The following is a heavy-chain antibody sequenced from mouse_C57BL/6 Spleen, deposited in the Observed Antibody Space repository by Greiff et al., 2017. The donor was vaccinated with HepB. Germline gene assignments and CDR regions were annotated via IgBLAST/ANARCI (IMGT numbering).Heavy chain of an antibody. CDR3: ARRRLLFDY. J-gene: IGHJ2*01. CDR1: GYSITSGYY. D-gene: IGHD1-1*01. V-gene: IGHV3-6*01. Sequence: EVKLQESGPGLVKPSQSLSLTCSVTGYSITSGYYWNWIRQFPGNKLEWMGYISYDGSNNYNPSLKNRISITRDTSKNQFFLKLNSVTTEDTATYYCARRRLLFDYWGQGTTLTVSS. CDR2: ISYDGSN.